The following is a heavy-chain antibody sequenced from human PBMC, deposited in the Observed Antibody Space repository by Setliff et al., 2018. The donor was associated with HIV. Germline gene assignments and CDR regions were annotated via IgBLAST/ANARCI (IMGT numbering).Heavy chain of an antibody. J-gene: IGHJ4*02. CDR3: TVYNTGSSKDHY. CDR1: GGSISNSRYY. Sequence: SETLSLTCTVSGGSISNSRYYWSWIRQPPGKGLEWIGEVNHSGSTNYNPSLKSRVTISVDTSKNQFSLKLNSVTAADTAVYYCTVYNTGSSKDHYWGQGTPVTVSS. V-gene: IGHV4-39*07. CDR2: VNHSGST. D-gene: IGHD2-8*02.